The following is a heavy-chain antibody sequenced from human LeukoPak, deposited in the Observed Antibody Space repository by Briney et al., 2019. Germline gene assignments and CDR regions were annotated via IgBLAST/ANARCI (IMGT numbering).Heavy chain of an antibody. CDR3: AKDGPCSGGSCSRYYYYMDV. CDR2: INPNSGGT. D-gene: IGHD2-15*01. J-gene: IGHJ6*03. V-gene: IGHV1-2*06. CDR1: GYTFTDYY. Sequence: ASVKVSCRASGYTFTDYYIHYVRQAPGLGLEWMGRINPNSGGTNYAQKFQGRVTMTRDTSISTAYMELSRVRSDDTAVYYCAKDGPCSGGSCSRYYYYMDVWGKGTTVTVS.